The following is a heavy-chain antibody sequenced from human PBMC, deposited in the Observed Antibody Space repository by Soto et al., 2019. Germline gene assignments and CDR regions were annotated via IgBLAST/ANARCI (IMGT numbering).Heavy chain of an antibody. CDR1: GFAFSSYG. Sequence: QAQLVESGGGVVQPGRSLRLSCAASGFAFSSYGMHWVRQAPGTGLEWVAVISYDGSLQHYADSVKGRFTITRDNSKNMVLLQMSSLRAEVTAVYYCVSDLVYGHASVRYSWCQGNLVSVSS. V-gene: IGHV3-30*03. CDR3: VSDLVYGHASVRYS. J-gene: IGHJ4*02. CDR2: ISYDGSLQ. D-gene: IGHD2-2*02.